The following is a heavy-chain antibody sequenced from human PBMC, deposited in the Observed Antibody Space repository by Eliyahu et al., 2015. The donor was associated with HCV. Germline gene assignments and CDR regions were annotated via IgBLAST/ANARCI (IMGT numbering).Heavy chain of an antibody. CDR1: SGSLSGYY. Sequence: QVQLQQWGAGLLKPSETLSLTCALYSGSLSGYYWSWIRQSPGKGLEWIGEINHEGRNNYNPSLKSRVTISLDTSSNQFSLMVTSVTAADTAVYYCARGGYRWGVAGSKNAFDIWGQGTTVTVSS. J-gene: IGHJ3*02. CDR2: INHEGRN. CDR3: ARGGYRWGVAGSKNAFDI. D-gene: IGHD6-13*01. V-gene: IGHV4-34*01.